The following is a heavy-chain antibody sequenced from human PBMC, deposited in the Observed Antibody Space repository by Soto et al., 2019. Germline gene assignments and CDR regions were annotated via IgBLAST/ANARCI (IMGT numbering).Heavy chain of an antibody. Sequence: GGSLILSCAASGFTFSNAWMSWVRQAPGKGLEWVGRIKSKTDGGTTDYAAPVKGRFTISRDDSKNTLYLQMNSLKTEDTAVYYCTAGYSGYDAIFDYWGQGTLVTVSS. D-gene: IGHD5-12*01. CDR1: GFTFSNAW. J-gene: IGHJ4*02. CDR3: TAGYSGYDAIFDY. V-gene: IGHV3-15*01. CDR2: IKSKTDGGTT.